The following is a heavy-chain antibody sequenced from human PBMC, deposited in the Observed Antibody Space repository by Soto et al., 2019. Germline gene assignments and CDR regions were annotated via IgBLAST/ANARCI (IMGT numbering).Heavy chain of an antibody. D-gene: IGHD5-12*01. J-gene: IGHJ5*02. CDR1: GGSISSGDYY. CDR3: ARGEGGYDFGDSGWFDP. CDR2: IYYSGSP. V-gene: IGHV4-30-4*01. Sequence: QVQLQESGPGLVKPSQTLSLTCTVSGGSISSGDYYWRWIRQPPGKGLEWIGYIYYSGSPYYNPSLKSRVTMSGETSTNQFSLKLSSVTAAATAVDYCARGEGGYDFGDSGWFDPWGKGTLVTVSS.